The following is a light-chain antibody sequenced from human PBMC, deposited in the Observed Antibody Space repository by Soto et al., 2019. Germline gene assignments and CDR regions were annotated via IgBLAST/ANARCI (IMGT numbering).Light chain of an antibody. CDR3: LQYNDYSWT. Sequence: DTPMTQSPSTLSASVGDRVTITCRASETISTWLAWYQQKPGQAPKLLLYSSSFLESGVPSRFSGSGSGTEFTLTICSLQPDDFATYYCLQYNDYSWTFGQGTKLQIK. J-gene: IGKJ1*01. CDR2: SSS. V-gene: IGKV1-5*01. CDR1: ETISTW.